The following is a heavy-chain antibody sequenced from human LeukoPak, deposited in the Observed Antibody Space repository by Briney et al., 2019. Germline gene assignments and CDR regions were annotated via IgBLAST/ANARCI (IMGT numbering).Heavy chain of an antibody. J-gene: IGHJ6*04. CDR2: IYPGDSDT. V-gene: IGHV5-51*01. Sequence: HGESPKISCKGSGYSFTSYWSGRVGQMPGKGLEGMGIIYPGDSDTRYNPSFHGAVTISADLSISTDYLQWSSLQASDTAMYYCARQPAYYDILTGYPSYGMDVWGKGTTVTVSS. D-gene: IGHD3-9*01. CDR3: ARQPAYYDILTGYPSYGMDV. CDR1: GYSFTSYW.